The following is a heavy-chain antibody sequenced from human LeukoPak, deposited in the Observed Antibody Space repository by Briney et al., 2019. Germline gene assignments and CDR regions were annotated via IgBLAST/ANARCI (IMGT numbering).Heavy chain of an antibody. V-gene: IGHV3-11*01. CDR1: GFTFSDYY. D-gene: IGHD6-13*01. Sequence: PGGSLRLSCAASGFTFSDYYMSWIRQASGKGLEGVSYISSSGSTIYYADSVKGRFTISRDNAKNSLYLQMNSLRAEDTAVYYCASMKAGAKYSTRWYYFDYWGQGTLVTVSS. J-gene: IGHJ4*02. CDR2: ISSSGSTI. CDR3: ASMKAGAKYSTRWYYFDY.